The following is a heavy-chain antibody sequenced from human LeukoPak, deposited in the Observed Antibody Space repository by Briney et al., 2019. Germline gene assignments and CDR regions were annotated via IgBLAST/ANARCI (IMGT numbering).Heavy chain of an antibody. CDR3: ARDGGSAWFLDY. Sequence: GGSLRLSCAASGFTFDDYAMHWVRQAPGKGLEWVSGIRWDSGTIGYADSVKGRITISRDNARNSLYLQMNNLRAEDTAVYYCARDGGSAWFLDYWGQGTLVTVSS. D-gene: IGHD6-19*01. J-gene: IGHJ4*02. CDR1: GFTFDDYA. V-gene: IGHV3-9*01. CDR2: IRWDSGTI.